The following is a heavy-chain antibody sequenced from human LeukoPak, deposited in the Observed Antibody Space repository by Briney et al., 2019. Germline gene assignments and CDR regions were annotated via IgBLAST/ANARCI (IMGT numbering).Heavy chain of an antibody. CDR2: ISTYNGHT. D-gene: IGHD1-26*01. V-gene: IGHV1-18*01. Sequence: ASVKVSCKASGYTFTSYGINWVRQAPGQGLEWMGWISTYNGHTNYAQKFQGRVTMTTDTSTSTASMELRSLRSDDTAVYYCARDHAAGWELPLNWFDPWGQGTLVTVSS. J-gene: IGHJ5*02. CDR3: ARDHAAGWELPLNWFDP. CDR1: GYTFTSYG.